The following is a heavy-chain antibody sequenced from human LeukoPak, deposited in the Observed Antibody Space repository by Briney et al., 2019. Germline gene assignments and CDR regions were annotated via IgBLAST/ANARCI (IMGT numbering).Heavy chain of an antibody. J-gene: IGHJ6*03. CDR1: GFTFDDYA. CDR2: ISWNSGSI. D-gene: IGHD3-22*01. Sequence: GGSLRLSCAASGFTFDDYAMHWVRQAPGKGLEWVSGISWNSGSIGYADSVKGRFTISRDNAKNSLYLQMNSLRAEDTALYYCAKGRLLYYIDVWGKGTTVTVSS. CDR3: AKGRLLYYIDV. V-gene: IGHV3-9*01.